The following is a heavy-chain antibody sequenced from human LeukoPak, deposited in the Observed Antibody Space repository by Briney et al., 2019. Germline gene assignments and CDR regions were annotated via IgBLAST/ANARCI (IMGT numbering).Heavy chain of an antibody. J-gene: IGHJ4*02. CDR2: INPNSGGT. Sequence: ASVKLSCTASGYTFTGYYMHWVRQAPGQGLEWMGWINPNSGGTNYAQKFQGRVTMTRDTSISTAYMELSRLRSDDTAVYYCARDSSSDSYYDSSGYYCDYWGQGTLVTVSS. CDR3: ARDSSSDSYYDSSGYYCDY. D-gene: IGHD3-22*01. CDR1: GYTFTGYY. V-gene: IGHV1-2*02.